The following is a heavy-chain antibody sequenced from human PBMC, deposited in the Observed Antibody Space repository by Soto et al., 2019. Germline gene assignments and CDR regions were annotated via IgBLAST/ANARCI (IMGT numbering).Heavy chain of an antibody. J-gene: IGHJ6*02. V-gene: IGHV5-51*01. CDR2: IYPGDSDT. CDR1: GYRFASSW. Sequence: GESLKISCKGSGYRFASSWIAWVRQMPGKGLEWMGIIYPGDSDTRYSPSFQGQVTISADKSISTAYLQWSSLKASDTAMYYCARAIAVAGKYYYGVGVWGQGTTVTVSS. D-gene: IGHD6-19*01. CDR3: ARAIAVAGKYYYGVGV.